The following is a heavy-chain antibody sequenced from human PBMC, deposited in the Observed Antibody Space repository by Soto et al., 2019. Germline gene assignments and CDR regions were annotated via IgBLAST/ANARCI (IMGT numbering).Heavy chain of an antibody. D-gene: IGHD2-21*02. CDR1: GYTFTSYA. Sequence: ASVKVSCKASGYTFTSYAMHWVRQAPGQRLEWMGWINAGNGNTKYSQKFQGRVNITRDTSASTAYMELSSLRSEDTAVYYCARDHVTQYYFDXWGQGTLVTVSX. J-gene: IGHJ4*02. CDR2: INAGNGNT. CDR3: ARDHVTQYYFDX. V-gene: IGHV1-3*01.